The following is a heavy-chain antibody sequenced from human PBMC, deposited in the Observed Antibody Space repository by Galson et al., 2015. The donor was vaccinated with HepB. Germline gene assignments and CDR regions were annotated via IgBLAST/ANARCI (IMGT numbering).Heavy chain of an antibody. V-gene: IGHV3-30*04. Sequence: SLRLSCAASGFTFSSYAMHWVRQAPGKGLEWVAVISYDGSNKYYADSVKGRFTISRDNSKNTLYLQMNSLRAEDTAVYYCALITEVDIWGQGTMVTVSS. CDR3: ALITEVDI. CDR2: ISYDGSNK. CDR1: GFTFSSYA. J-gene: IGHJ3*02. D-gene: IGHD3-10*01.